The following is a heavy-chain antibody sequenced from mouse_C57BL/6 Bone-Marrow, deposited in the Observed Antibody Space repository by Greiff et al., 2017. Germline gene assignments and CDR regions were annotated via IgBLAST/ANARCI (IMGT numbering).Heavy chain of an antibody. CDR1: GYSITSGYY. Sequence: ESGPGLVKPSQSLSLTCSVTGYSITSGYYWNWIRQFPGNKLEWMGYISYDGSNNYNPSLKNRISITRDTSKNQFFLKLNSVTTEDTATYYCARDYGSSYPSYWYFDVWGTGTTVTVSS. CDR2: ISYDGSN. J-gene: IGHJ1*03. V-gene: IGHV3-6*01. D-gene: IGHD1-1*01. CDR3: ARDYGSSYPSYWYFDV.